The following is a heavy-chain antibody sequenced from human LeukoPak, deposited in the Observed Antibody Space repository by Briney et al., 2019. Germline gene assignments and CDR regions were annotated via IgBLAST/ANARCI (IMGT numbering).Heavy chain of an antibody. CDR2: ISPSGAST. CDR1: GFTFSRYS. Sequence: GGSLRLSCAASGFTFSRYSMNWVRQAPGKGLEWISSISPSGASTFHADSVKGRFTISRDNAKNSLYLQMNSLRAEDTALYYCARDLVRGVITDWGQGTLVTVSS. CDR3: ARDLVRGVITD. J-gene: IGHJ4*02. V-gene: IGHV3-21*04. D-gene: IGHD3-10*01.